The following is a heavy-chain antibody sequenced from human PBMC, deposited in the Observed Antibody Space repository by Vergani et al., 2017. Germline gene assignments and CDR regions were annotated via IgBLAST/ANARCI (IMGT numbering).Heavy chain of an antibody. J-gene: IGHJ4*02. CDR1: GGSISSSSYY. V-gene: IGHV4-39*01. Sequence: QLQLQESGPGLVKPSETLSLPCTVSGGSISSSSYYWGWLRQPPGKGLEWIGSIYYSGSTYYNPSLKSRVTISVDTSKNHFSLKLSSVTAADTAVYYCACEYYYDSSGSFDYWGQGTLVTVSS. CDR3: ACEYYYDSSGSFDY. CDR2: IYYSGST. D-gene: IGHD3-22*01.